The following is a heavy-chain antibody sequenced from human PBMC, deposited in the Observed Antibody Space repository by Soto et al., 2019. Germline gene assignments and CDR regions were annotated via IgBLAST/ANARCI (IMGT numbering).Heavy chain of an antibody. D-gene: IGHD5-12*01. CDR1: GGYVSSGSYF. CDR2: VYDSGST. V-gene: IGHV4-61*01. CDR3: ARVTGYSGYDY. Sequence: SETLSLTCTVSGGYVSSGSYFWSWIRQSPGRGLEWIGYVYDSGSTNYNPSLKSRVTISVDTSKNQFSLRLSSVTAADTAVYYCARVTGYSGYDYWGQGTLVT. J-gene: IGHJ4*02.